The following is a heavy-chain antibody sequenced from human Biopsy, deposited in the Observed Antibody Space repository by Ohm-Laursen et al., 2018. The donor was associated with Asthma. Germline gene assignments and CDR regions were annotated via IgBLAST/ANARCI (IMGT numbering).Heavy chain of an antibody. CDR1: GYTFISYA. D-gene: IGHD6-13*01. Sequence: SSVKVSCKASGYTFISYAIHWMRQAPGQGLEWMGRINPNSGGTNYAQKFQGRVTMTRDTSISTAYMEVSRLRSDDTAVYYCARGQKSAGDRWFDPWGQGTLVTVSS. CDR3: ARGQKSAGDRWFDP. CDR2: INPNSGGT. V-gene: IGHV1-2*06. J-gene: IGHJ5*02.